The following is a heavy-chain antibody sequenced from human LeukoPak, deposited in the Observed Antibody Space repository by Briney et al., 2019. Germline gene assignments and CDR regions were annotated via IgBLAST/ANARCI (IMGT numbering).Heavy chain of an antibody. J-gene: IGHJ4*02. CDR2: IYTSGST. Sequence: PSQTLSLTCTVSGGSISSGSYYWSWIRQPAGKGLEWIGRIYTSGSTNYNPSLKSRVTISVDRSKNQFSLKLSSVTAADTAVYYCARAGVGATFLFDYWGQGTLVTVSS. V-gene: IGHV4-61*02. CDR3: ARAGVGATFLFDY. D-gene: IGHD1-26*01. CDR1: GGSISSGSYY.